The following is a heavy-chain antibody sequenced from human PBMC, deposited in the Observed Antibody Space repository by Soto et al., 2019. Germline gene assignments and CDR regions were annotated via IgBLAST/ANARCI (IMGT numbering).Heavy chain of an antibody. Sequence: EVQLVESGGGLVQPGGSLRLSCAASGFTFSSYSMNWVRQAPGKGLEWVSYISSSSSTIYYADSVKGRCTISRDNAKNSLYLQMNSLRAEDTAVYYCARDGRFLEWLLPKIGGDLDAFDIWGQGTMVTVSS. V-gene: IGHV3-48*01. CDR2: ISSSSSTI. CDR3: ARDGRFLEWLLPKIGGDLDAFDI. D-gene: IGHD3-3*01. J-gene: IGHJ3*02. CDR1: GFTFSSYS.